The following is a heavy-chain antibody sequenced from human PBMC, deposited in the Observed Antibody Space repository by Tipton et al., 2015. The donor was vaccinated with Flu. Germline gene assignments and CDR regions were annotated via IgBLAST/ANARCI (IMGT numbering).Heavy chain of an antibody. CDR2: ISNSGSS. D-gene: IGHD6-19*01. V-gene: IGHV4-59*01. CDR1: GDSISSFY. J-gene: IGHJ4*02. Sequence: TLSLTCSVSGDSISSFYWSWIRQPPGKGLEWIAYISNSGSSNYNPSLESRITVSVDTSKNQFSLILSSVTAADTAVYYCARSSRGWYRAMFDWGQGTLVTVSS. CDR3: ARSSRGWYRAMFD.